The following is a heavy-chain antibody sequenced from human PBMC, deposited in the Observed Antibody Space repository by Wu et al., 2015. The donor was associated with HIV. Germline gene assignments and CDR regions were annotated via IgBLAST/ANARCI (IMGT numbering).Heavy chain of an antibody. J-gene: IGHJ5*02. CDR2: IIPIFGTA. CDR3: ARITMVRGVEQNWFDP. V-gene: IGHV1-69*13. D-gene: IGHD3-10*01. Sequence: QVQLVQSGAEVKKPGSSVKVSCKASGGTFSSYAISWVRQAPGQGLEWMGRIIPIFGTANYAQKFQGRVTITADESTSTAYMELSSLRSEDTAVYYCARITMVRGVEQNWFDPWGQGTLVTVSS. CDR1: GGTFSSYA.